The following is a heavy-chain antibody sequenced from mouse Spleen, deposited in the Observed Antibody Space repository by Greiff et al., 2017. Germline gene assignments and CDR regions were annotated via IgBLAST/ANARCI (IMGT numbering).Heavy chain of an antibody. Sequence: EVKLMESGGGLVKPGGSLKLSCAASGFTFSDYGMHWVRQAPEKGLEWVAYISSGSSTIYYADTVKGRFTISRDNAKNTLFLQMTSLRSEDTAMYYCARLGGNYGVPWGQGTTLTVSS. D-gene: IGHD2-1*01. V-gene: IGHV5-17*01. CDR2: ISSGSSTI. CDR3: ARLGGNYGVP. CDR1: GFTFSDYG. J-gene: IGHJ2*01.